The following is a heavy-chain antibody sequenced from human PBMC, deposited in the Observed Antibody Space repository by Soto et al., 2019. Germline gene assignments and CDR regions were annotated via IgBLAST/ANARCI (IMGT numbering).Heavy chain of an antibody. CDR3: ARVGSHTSDS. Sequence: EVQVVESGGGLVQPGGSLRLSCAASGFNFSNFWMSWVRQAPGKGLEWVANIKEDGSETYSVDSVKGRFTISRDNAKNSLDLQMNSLRAEDTAVYYCARVGSHTSDSWGQGTLVIVSS. CDR1: GFNFSNFW. V-gene: IGHV3-7*04. CDR2: IKEDGSET. J-gene: IGHJ4*02.